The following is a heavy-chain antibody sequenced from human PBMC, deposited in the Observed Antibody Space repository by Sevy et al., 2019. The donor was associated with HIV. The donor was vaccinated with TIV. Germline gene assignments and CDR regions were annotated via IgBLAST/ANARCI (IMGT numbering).Heavy chain of an antibody. CDR1: GFTFSSYS. V-gene: IGHV3-21*01. Sequence: GGSLRLSCAASGFTFSSYSMNWVRQAPGKGLEWVSSISSSSSYIYYADSVKGRFTISRDNAKNSLYLQMNSLGAEETAVYYCARGVDRATMIVVADDFDYWGQGTLVTVSS. J-gene: IGHJ4*02. CDR2: ISSSSSYI. CDR3: ARGVDRATMIVVADDFDY. D-gene: IGHD3-22*01.